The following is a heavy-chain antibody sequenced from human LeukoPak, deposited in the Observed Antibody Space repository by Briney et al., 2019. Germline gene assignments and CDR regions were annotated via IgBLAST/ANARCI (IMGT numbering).Heavy chain of an antibody. Sequence: SETLSLTCTVSGGSFSSYYWSWIRQPAGKGLEWIGRIYTSGSTNYNSSLKSRVTMSVDTSKNQVSLKLSSVTAADTAVYYCARGGSSGYYYFFDYWGQGTLVTVSS. CDR2: IYTSGST. J-gene: IGHJ4*02. V-gene: IGHV4-4*07. CDR1: GGSFSSYY. D-gene: IGHD3-22*01. CDR3: ARGGSSGYYYFFDY.